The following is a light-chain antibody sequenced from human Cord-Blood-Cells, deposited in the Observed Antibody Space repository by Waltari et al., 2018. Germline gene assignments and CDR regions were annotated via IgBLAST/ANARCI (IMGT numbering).Light chain of an antibody. V-gene: IGLV2-18*02. CDR1: SSDVGSYNR. J-gene: IGLJ2*01. CDR3: SSYTSSSTFV. Sequence: QSALTQPPSVSGSPGQSVTISCTGTSSDVGSYNRVSWYPQPPGPAPKLMIYEVSNRPSGVPVRFSGSKSGNTASLTISGLQAEDEADYYCSSYTSSSTFVLGGGTKLTVL. CDR2: EVS.